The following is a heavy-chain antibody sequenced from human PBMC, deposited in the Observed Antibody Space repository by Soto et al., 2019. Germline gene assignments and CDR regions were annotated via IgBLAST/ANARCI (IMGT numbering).Heavy chain of an antibody. Sequence: GGSLRLSCAASGFTFSSYWMSWVRQAPGKGLEWVANIKQDGSEKYYVDSVKGRFTISRDNAKNSLYLQMNSLRAEDTAVYYCARDGEVGATGYYYGMDAWGQGTTVAVSS. CDR1: GFTFSSYW. V-gene: IGHV3-7*01. CDR3: ARDGEVGATGYYYGMDA. CDR2: IKQDGSEK. D-gene: IGHD1-26*01. J-gene: IGHJ6*02.